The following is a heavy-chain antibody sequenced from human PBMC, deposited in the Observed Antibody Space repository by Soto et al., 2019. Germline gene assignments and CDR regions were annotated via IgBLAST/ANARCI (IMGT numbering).Heavy chain of an antibody. CDR1: CCSISVYY. Sequence: LTCTVSCCSISVYYWIWSLQPPGKGLEWIGYIHYSGSTDYNPSLKSRVTISVDTSKNQFSLKLNSVTAADTAVYYCARGGPSSKWLDPWGQGTLVTVS. D-gene: IGHD3-10*01. J-gene: IGHJ5*02. V-gene: IGHV4-59*01. CDR2: IHYSGST. CDR3: ARGGPSSKWLDP.